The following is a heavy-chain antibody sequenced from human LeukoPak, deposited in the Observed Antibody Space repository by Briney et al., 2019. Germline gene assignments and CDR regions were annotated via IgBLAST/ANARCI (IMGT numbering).Heavy chain of an antibody. CDR1: GFTFSTYA. CDR2: ISSDGSSE. D-gene: IGHD6-13*01. V-gene: IGHV3-30*18. J-gene: IGHJ5*02. CDR3: AKGHDTSTWYGNWFDP. Sequence: GGSLRLSCGASGFTFSTYAMHWVRQTPDKELEWVAVISSDGSSENYADSVKGRFTISRDNSKNTLYLRMNNLTPEDTAVYYCAKGHDTSTWYGNWFDPWGQGTLVTVSS.